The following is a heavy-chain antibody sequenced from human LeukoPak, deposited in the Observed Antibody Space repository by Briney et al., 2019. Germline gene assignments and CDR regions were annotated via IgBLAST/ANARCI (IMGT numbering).Heavy chain of an antibody. CDR2: ISGSNGNT. Sequence: ASVKVSCKASGYTFTAYYFHWVRQAPGQGLEWMGWISGSNGNTNYAQKLQGRVTMTTDTSTSTAYMELRSLRSDDTAVYYCAREEGNWGDAFDIWGQGTMVTVSS. J-gene: IGHJ3*02. CDR1: GYTFTAYY. V-gene: IGHV1-18*04. CDR3: AREEGNWGDAFDI. D-gene: IGHD7-27*01.